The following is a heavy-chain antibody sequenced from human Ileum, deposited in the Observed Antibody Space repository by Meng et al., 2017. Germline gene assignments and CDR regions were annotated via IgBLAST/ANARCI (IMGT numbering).Heavy chain of an antibody. J-gene: IGHJ5*02. V-gene: IGHV3-23*01. CDR2: IFGGGATT. D-gene: IGHD5-24*01. Sequence: GRLQQWGAGLLKPSETLSLTCAVYGGSFSGYYWSWVRQAPGKGLEWVSAIFGGGATTFYADSVKGRFTISRDNSKNTLYLQMNSLRAEDTALYYCAKDETPGDGYNLAGSWGPGTLVTVSS. CDR3: AKDETPGDGYNLAGS. CDR1: GGSFSGYY.